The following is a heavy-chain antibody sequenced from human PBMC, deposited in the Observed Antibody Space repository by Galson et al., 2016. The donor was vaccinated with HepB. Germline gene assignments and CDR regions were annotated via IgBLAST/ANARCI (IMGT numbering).Heavy chain of an antibody. CDR3: AHRQRGTTFDY. CDR2: IYGDDDT. D-gene: IGHD1-14*01. Sequence: PALVQPTQTLTLTCNFSGFSLTSGVVGVGWLRQPPGKALECLALIYGDDDTTFSPPLRSRVTITKDTSKTQVVLRLTNVDPLDTATYFCAHRQRGTTFDYWGQGILVAVSS. CDR1: GFSLTSGVVG. J-gene: IGHJ4*02. V-gene: IGHV2-5*02.